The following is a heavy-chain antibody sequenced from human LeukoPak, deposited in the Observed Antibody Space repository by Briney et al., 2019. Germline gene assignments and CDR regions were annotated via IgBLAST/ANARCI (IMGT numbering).Heavy chain of an antibody. V-gene: IGHV1-18*01. CDR1: GYTFTSYG. D-gene: IGHD3-22*01. CDR2: ISAYNGNT. CDR3: ARAVVYDSSGYYYLSRWVHTYYGMDV. Sequence: GASVKVSCKASGYTFTSYGISWVRQAPGQGLEWMGWISAYNGNTKYAQKLQGRVTMTTDTSTSTAYMELRSLRSDDTAVYYCARAVVYDSSGYYYLSRWVHTYYGMDVWGQGTTVTVSS. J-gene: IGHJ6*02.